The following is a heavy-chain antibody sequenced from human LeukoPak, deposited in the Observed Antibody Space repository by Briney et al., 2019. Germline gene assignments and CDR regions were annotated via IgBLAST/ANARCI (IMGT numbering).Heavy chain of an antibody. V-gene: IGHV3-7*01. Sequence: GGSLRLSCAASGFTFSSYWMSWVRQAPGKGLEWVANIKQDGSEKYYVDSVKGRFTISRDNAKNSLYPQMNSLRAEDTAVYYCARGRFSIAAAGLRAGYYYMDVWGKGTTVTVSS. CDR2: IKQDGSEK. CDR3: ARGRFSIAAAGLRAGYYYMDV. J-gene: IGHJ6*03. CDR1: GFTFSSYW. D-gene: IGHD6-13*01.